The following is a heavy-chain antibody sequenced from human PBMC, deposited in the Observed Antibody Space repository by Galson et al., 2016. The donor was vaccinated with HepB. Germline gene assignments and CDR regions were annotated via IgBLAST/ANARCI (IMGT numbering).Heavy chain of an antibody. CDR2: IIPLFGTP. Sequence: SVKVSCKGSGGTFSTSSISWVRQAPGQGLEWMGGIIPLFGTPNYSQKFQGRVAIAADESTSTAYMDLSSLRSEDTAVYYCARDRPGVGAHDYWGQGTLVTVSS. CDR1: GGTFSTSS. J-gene: IGHJ4*02. CDR3: ARDRPGVGAHDY. D-gene: IGHD3-10*01. V-gene: IGHV1-69*13.